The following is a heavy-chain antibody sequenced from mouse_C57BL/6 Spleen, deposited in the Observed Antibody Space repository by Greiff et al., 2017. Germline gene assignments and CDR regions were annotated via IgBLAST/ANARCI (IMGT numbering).Heavy chain of an antibody. J-gene: IGHJ2*01. CDR3: ARQGSSGYYLDD. CDR2: IDPSDSET. D-gene: IGHD3-2*02. CDR1: GYTFTSYW. Sequence: QVQLQQPGAELVRPGSSVKLSCKASGYTFTSYWMHWVKQRPIQGLEWIGNIDPSDSETHYNQKFKDKATLTVDKSSSTAYMQLSSLTSEDSAVYYCARQGSSGYYLDDWGQGTTLTVSS. V-gene: IGHV1-52*01.